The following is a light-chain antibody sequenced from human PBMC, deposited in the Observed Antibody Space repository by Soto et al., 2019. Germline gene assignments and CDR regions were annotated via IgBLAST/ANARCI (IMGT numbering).Light chain of an antibody. CDR1: NGHNSFA. Sequence: QAVVTQSPSASASLGASVKLTCTLSNGHNSFAIAWHQQKPSKGPRYLMKLNSDGTHRKGDGIPDRFSGSRSGAESYLTISSLQSDDEADYYCQTWGTAPLFGGGTQLTVL. CDR3: QTWGTAPL. V-gene: IGLV4-69*01. J-gene: IGLJ2*01. CDR2: LNSDGTH.